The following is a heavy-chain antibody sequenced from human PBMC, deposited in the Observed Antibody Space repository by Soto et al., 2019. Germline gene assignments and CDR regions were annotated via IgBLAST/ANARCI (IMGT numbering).Heavy chain of an antibody. CDR3: AQTNPSRARRSGWHDWFDP. V-gene: IGHV3-23*01. CDR1: GSTFSKYA. CDR2: ITGGSRGI. J-gene: IGHJ5*02. Sequence: EVQLLESGGGLVLPGGSLRLSCAASGSTFSKYAMTWVRQAPGKGLEWVSTITGGSRGIYYADSVKGRFTISRDNSRNTLYLQMSSLRAEDTAVYICAQTNPSRARRSGWHDWFDPWGQGTLVTVSS. D-gene: IGHD6-19*01.